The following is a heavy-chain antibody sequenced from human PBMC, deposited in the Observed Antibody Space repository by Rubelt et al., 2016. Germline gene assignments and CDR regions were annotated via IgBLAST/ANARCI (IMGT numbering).Heavy chain of an antibody. J-gene: IGHJ3*02. CDR1: GYSISSGYY. Sequence: QVQLQESGPGLVKPSETLSLTCTVSGYSISSGYYWGWIRQPPGKGLEWIGSIYHSGSTYYTPSLKSRVTISVDTSKNQFSLKRSSVTAADTAVYYCARQGTVVTPRAFDIWGQGTMVTVSS. V-gene: IGHV4-38-2*02. CDR2: IYHSGST. CDR3: ARQGTVVTPRAFDI. D-gene: IGHD4-23*01.